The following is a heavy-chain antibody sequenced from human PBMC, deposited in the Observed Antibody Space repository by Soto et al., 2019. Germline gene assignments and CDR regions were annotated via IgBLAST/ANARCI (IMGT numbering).Heavy chain of an antibody. V-gene: IGHV4-34*01. CDR2: INHSGST. CDR1: GGSFSGYY. J-gene: IGHJ6*02. Sequence: PSETLSLTCAVYGGSFSGYYWSWIRQPPGKGLEWIGEINHSGSTNYNPSLKSRVTISVDTSKNQFSLKLSSVTAADTAVYYCARVRYYYGSGSYWDFYYYGMDVWGQGTTVTVSS. CDR3: ARVRYYYGSGSYWDFYYYGMDV. D-gene: IGHD3-10*01.